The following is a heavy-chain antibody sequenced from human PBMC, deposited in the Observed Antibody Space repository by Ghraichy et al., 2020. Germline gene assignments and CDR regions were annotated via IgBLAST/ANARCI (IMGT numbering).Heavy chain of an antibody. D-gene: IGHD2-15*01. Sequence: GSLRLSCTVSGGSISSYYWNWIRQPPGKGLEWIGYIYYSGSTNYNPSLKSRVTISVDTSQNQFSLKLSSVTAADTAIYYCARGGYCSGGSCYSIRWFDPWGQGTLVTVSS. J-gene: IGHJ5*02. V-gene: IGHV4-59*01. CDR2: IYYSGST. CDR1: GGSISSYY. CDR3: ARGGYCSGGSCYSIRWFDP.